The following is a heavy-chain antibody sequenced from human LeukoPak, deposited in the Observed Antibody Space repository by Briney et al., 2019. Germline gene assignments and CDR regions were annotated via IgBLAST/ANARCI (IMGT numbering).Heavy chain of an antibody. D-gene: IGHD1-1*01. CDR1: GFTFSSYS. CDR3: ARGLQYNDAFDI. CDR2: ISSSSSYI. J-gene: IGHJ3*02. Sequence: GGSLRLSCAASGFTFSSYSMNWVRQAPGKGLEWVSSISSSSSYIYYADSVKGRFTISRDNAKNSLYLQMNSLRAEDTAVYYCARGLQYNDAFDIWGQGTMVTVSS. V-gene: IGHV3-21*01.